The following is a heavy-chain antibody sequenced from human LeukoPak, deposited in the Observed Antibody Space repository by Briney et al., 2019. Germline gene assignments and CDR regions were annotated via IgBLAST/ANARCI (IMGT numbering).Heavy chain of an antibody. CDR3: AKVVTSGSYYYFDF. CDR2: IRNSGSDT. CDR1: GFTFSSYA. D-gene: IGHD1-26*01. Sequence: GGSVRLSCAVSGFTFSSYAMSWVRQAPGKGLEWVSAIRNSGSDTYYPDSVRGRFTISRDNSKNTLSLQMNSLRAEDTAIYYCAKVVTSGSYYYFDFWGQGTLVTVSS. V-gene: IGHV3-23*01. J-gene: IGHJ4*02.